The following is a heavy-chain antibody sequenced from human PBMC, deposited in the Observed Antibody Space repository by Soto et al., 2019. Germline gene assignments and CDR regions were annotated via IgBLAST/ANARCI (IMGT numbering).Heavy chain of an antibody. V-gene: IGHV3-66*01. CDR3: ARDRSSSSWYVDY. Sequence: GSLRLSCAASGFTVSSNYMSWVRQAPGKGLEWVSVIYSGGSTYYADSVKGRFTISRDNSKNTLYLQMNSLRAEDTAVYYCARDRSSSSWYVDYWGQGTLVTVSS. D-gene: IGHD6-13*01. J-gene: IGHJ4*02. CDR1: GFTVSSNY. CDR2: IYSGGST.